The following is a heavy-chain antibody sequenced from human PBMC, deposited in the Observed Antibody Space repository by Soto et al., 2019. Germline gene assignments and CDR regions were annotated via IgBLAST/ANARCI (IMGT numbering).Heavy chain of an antibody. CDR3: TRYPDF. Sequence: PGGSLRLSCAASAISFNTYGVTWVRQTPGKGLEWVANITQDGSEKNYVDSVKGRFTISRDNAKNSLFLQMSSLTAEDSGLYYCTRYPDFWGQGTLVTSPQ. CDR1: AISFNTYG. CDR2: ITQDGSEK. V-gene: IGHV3-7*01. J-gene: IGHJ4*02.